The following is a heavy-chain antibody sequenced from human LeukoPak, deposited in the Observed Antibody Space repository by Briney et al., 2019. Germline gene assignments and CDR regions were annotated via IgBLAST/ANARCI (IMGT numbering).Heavy chain of an antibody. CDR3: ARGPRRDGLAH. V-gene: IGHV3-48*04. Sequence: GGSLRLSCAASGFTFSSYSMNWVRRAPGKGLEWVSYISSSSSTIYYADSVKGRFTISRDNAKNSLYLQMNSLRAEDTAVYYCARGPRRDGLAHWGQGTLVTVSS. J-gene: IGHJ4*02. CDR1: GFTFSSYS. D-gene: IGHD5-24*01. CDR2: ISSSSSTI.